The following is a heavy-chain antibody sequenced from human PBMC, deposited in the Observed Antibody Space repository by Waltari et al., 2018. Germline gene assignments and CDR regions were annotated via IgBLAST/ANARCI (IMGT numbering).Heavy chain of an antibody. V-gene: IGHV3-23*04. J-gene: IGHJ4*02. CDR1: GFTFNSPA. Sequence: EVQLVESGGGLVQPGGSLRRPCAASGFTFNSPAVRCVRQAPGKGLEWVSTISGSGGSTYYADSVKGRFTISRDNSKNTLYLQMNSLRADDTALYYCARCRGYMSGDYMDYWGQGTLVTVSS. CDR3: ARCRGYMSGDYMDY. D-gene: IGHD3-3*01. CDR2: ISGSGGST.